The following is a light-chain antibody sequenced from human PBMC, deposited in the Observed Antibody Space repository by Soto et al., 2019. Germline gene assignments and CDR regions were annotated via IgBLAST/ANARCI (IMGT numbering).Light chain of an antibody. CDR2: LDGSGSY. Sequence: QLVLTQSSSASASLGSSVKLTCTLSSGHSSYIIAWHQQQPGKAPRYLMKLDGSGSYNKGSGVPDRFSGSSSGADRYLTISNLQFEDEADYYCETWDSNTRVFGGGTQLTVL. CDR3: ETWDSNTRV. CDR1: SGHSSYI. J-gene: IGLJ3*02. V-gene: IGLV4-60*02.